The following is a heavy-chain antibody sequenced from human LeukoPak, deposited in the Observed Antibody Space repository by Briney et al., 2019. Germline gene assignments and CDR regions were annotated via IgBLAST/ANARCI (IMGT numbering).Heavy chain of an antibody. Sequence: PSETLSLTCTVSGGSISRGDYYWSWIRQPPGKGLEWIGYIYYSGSTYYNPSLKSRVTISVDTSKNQFSLKLSSVTAADTAVYYCARDGTNYYDSSGNDAFDIWGQGTMVTVSS. CDR3: ARDGTNYYDSSGNDAFDI. CDR2: IYYSGST. V-gene: IGHV4-30-4*01. D-gene: IGHD3-22*01. CDR1: GGSISRGDYY. J-gene: IGHJ3*02.